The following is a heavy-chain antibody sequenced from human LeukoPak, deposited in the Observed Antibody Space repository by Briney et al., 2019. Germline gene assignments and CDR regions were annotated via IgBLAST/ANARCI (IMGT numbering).Heavy chain of an antibody. CDR1: GYTFTSYA. J-gene: IGHJ4*02. Sequence: GASVKVSCKASGYTFTSYAMNWVRQAPGQGLEWMGWININTENPAYAQGFTGRFVFSLDISVSTAYLQISSLKAEDTAVYYCARMGYCTRATCGGAFDFWGQGTLVTVSS. CDR3: ARMGYCTRATCGGAFDF. D-gene: IGHD2-8*01. CDR2: ININTENP. V-gene: IGHV7-4-1*02.